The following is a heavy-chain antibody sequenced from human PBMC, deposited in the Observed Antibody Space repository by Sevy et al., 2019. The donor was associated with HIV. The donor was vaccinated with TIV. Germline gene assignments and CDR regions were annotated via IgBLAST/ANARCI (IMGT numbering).Heavy chain of an antibody. Sequence: SETLSLTCAVSGGSISSGGYSWSWIRQPPGKSLEWIGYIYHSGSTYYNPSLKSRVTISVDRSKNQFSLKLSSVTAADTAVYYCARVSVTTRDAFDIWGQGTMVTVSS. J-gene: IGHJ3*02. CDR1: GGSISSGGYS. CDR2: IYHSGST. V-gene: IGHV4-30-2*01. D-gene: IGHD4-17*01. CDR3: ARVSVTTRDAFDI.